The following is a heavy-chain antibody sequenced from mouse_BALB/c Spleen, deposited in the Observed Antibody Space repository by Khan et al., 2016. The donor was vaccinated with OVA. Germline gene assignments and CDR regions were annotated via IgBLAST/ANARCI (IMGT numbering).Heavy chain of an antibody. J-gene: IGHJ4*01. Sequence: VELVESGPGLVAPSQSLSITCTISGFSLTNYGVHWVRQPPGKGLEWLVVIWSDGSTTYNSALKSRLSISKDNSKSQVFLKMNSLQTDDTAMYYCARQPYYHYNIRDYWVQGTSVTVSS. CDR3: ARQPYYHYNIRDY. CDR2: IWSDGST. CDR1: GFSLTNYG. V-gene: IGHV2-6-1*01. D-gene: IGHD2-10*01.